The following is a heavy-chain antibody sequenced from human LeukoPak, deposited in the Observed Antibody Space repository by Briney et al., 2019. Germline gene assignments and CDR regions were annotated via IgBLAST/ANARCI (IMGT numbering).Heavy chain of an antibody. Sequence: GASLKISCKGSGYSFTSYWIGWVRQMPGKGLEWMGIIYPGDSDTRYSPSFQGQVTISADKSISTAYLQWSSLKASDTAMYYCARLADDYVWGSYRTVGYFDYWGQGTLVTVSS. V-gene: IGHV5-51*01. CDR3: ARLADDYVWGSYRTVGYFDY. CDR1: GYSFTSYW. J-gene: IGHJ4*02. D-gene: IGHD3-16*02. CDR2: IYPGDSDT.